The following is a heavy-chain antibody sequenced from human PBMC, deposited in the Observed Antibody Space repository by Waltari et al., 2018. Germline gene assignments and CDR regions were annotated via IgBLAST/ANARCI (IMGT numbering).Heavy chain of an antibody. CDR3: ARDYRDWNAKVVLYYFDY. CDR2: ISSSGSTI. CDR1: GFTFSSYE. D-gene: IGHD1-1*01. Sequence: EVQLVESGGGLVQPGGSLRLSCAASGFTFSSYEMNWVRQAPGKGLEWVSYISSSGSTIYYADSVKGRFTISRDNAKNSLYLQMNSLRAEDTAVYYCARDYRDWNAKVVLYYFDYWGQGTLVTVSS. J-gene: IGHJ4*02. V-gene: IGHV3-48*03.